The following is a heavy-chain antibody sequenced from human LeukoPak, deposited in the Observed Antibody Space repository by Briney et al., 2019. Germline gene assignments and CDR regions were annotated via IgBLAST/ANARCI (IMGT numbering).Heavy chain of an antibody. CDR2: IYYSGST. CDR3: ATSYSSSSQIDY. V-gene: IGHV4-59*01. D-gene: IGHD6-6*01. J-gene: IGHJ4*02. Sequence: PSETLSLTCTVPGGSISSYYWSWIRQPPGKGLEWIGYIYYSGSTNYNPSLKSRVTISVDTSKNQFSLKLSSVTAADTAVYYCATSYSSSSQIDYWGRGTLVTVSS. CDR1: GGSISSYY.